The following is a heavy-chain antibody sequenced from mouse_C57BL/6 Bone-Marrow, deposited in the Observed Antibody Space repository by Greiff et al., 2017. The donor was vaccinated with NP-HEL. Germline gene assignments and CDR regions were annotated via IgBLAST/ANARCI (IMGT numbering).Heavy chain of an antibody. CDR1: GYTFTSYG. J-gene: IGHJ3*01. CDR3: ASQPPWFAY. V-gene: IGHV1-81*01. D-gene: IGHD6-1*01. CDR2: IYPRSGNT. Sequence: QVHVKQSGAELARPGASVKLSCKASGYTFTSYGISWVKQRTGQGLEWIGEIYPRSGNTYYNEKFKGKATLTADKSSSTAYMALRSLTSEDSAVYFCASQPPWFAYWGQGTLVTVSA.